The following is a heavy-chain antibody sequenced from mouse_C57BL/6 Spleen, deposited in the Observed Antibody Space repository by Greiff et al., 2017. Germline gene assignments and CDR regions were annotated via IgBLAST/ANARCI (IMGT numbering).Heavy chain of an antibody. V-gene: IGHV1-64*01. J-gene: IGHJ2*01. CDR3: ASHHYYGSSSGYFDY. CDR2: IHPNSGST. Sequence: QVQLKQPGAELVKPGASVKLSCKASGYTFTSYWMHWVKQRPGQGLEWIGMIHPNSGSTNYNEKFKSKATLTVDKSSSTAYMQLSSLTSEDSAVYYCASHHYYGSSSGYFDYWGQGTTLTVSS. CDR1: GYTFTSYW. D-gene: IGHD1-1*01.